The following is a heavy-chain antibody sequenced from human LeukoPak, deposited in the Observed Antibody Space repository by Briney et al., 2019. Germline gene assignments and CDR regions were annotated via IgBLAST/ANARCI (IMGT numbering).Heavy chain of an antibody. CDR1: GYTFTGYY. CDR3: ARDWPGMATIRDDY. D-gene: IGHD5-24*01. V-gene: IGHV1-2*06. CDR2: INPNSGGT. Sequence: ASVKVSCKASGYTFTGYYMHWVRQAPGQGLEWMGRINPNSGGTNYAQKFQGRVTMTRDTSISTAYMELSRLRSDDTAVYYCARDWPGMATIRDDYWGQGTLVTVSS. J-gene: IGHJ4*02.